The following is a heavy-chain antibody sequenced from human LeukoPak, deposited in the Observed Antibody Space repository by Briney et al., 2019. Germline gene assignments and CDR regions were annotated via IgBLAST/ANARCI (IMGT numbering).Heavy chain of an antibody. Sequence: GASVKVSCKASGYTFTSYGISWVRQAPGQGLEWMGWISAYNGNTNYAQKLQGRVTMTTDTSTSTAYMELRSLRSDDTAVYYCAREGGGDFWSGYYEPSSRPFDYWGQGTLVTVSS. D-gene: IGHD3-3*01. CDR3: AREGGGDFWSGYYEPSSRPFDY. CDR2: ISAYNGNT. J-gene: IGHJ4*02. CDR1: GYTFTSYG. V-gene: IGHV1-18*01.